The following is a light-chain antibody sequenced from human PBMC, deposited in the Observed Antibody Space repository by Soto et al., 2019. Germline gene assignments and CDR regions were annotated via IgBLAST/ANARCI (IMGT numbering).Light chain of an antibody. J-gene: IGKJ1*01. CDR1: QSISNH. V-gene: IGKV1-39*01. Sequence: EIQMTQSPSSLSASVEARVIIICRASQSISNHLNWYQKKPGKAPKILIFAASSLQSGVPSRFSGSRSGPDCTLTISSLQPEDFATYSCQQSYSTTWTLGQGTKVDIK. CDR2: AAS. CDR3: QQSYSTTWT.